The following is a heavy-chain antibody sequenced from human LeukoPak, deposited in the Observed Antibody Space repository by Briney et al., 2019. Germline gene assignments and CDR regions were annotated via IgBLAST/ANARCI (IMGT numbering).Heavy chain of an antibody. V-gene: IGHV3-30*02. D-gene: IGHD1-1*01. Sequence: GGSLRLSCVASGFNFNNYDLHWVCQAPGKGLEWVAFIKFHGRETFYADSVEGRFTFSRDNSRNTVYLQMNSLRSEDTAVYYCAREAPICRNADCRTGLDYWGQGTLVAVSS. J-gene: IGHJ4*02. CDR3: AREAPICRNADCRTGLDY. CDR2: IKFHGRET. CDR1: GFNFNNYD.